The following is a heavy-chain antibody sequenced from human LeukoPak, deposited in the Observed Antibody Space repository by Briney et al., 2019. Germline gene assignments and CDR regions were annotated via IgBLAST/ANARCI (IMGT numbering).Heavy chain of an antibody. V-gene: IGHV4-39*07. J-gene: IGHJ4*02. CDR3: ARDFRGGYDFWSGYYTLYYFDY. CDR1: GGSISSSSYY. Sequence: SETLSLTCTVSGGSISSSSYYWGWIRQPPGKGLEWIGSMYYSGSTYYNPSLKSRVTISVDTSKNHFSLKLSSVTAADTAVYYCARDFRGGYDFWSGYYTLYYFDYWGQGTLVTVSP. CDR2: MYYSGST. D-gene: IGHD3-3*01.